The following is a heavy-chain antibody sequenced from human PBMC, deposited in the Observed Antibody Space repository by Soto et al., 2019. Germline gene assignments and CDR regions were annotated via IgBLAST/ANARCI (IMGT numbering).Heavy chain of an antibody. J-gene: IGHJ5*02. D-gene: IGHD5-18*01. CDR3: ARETTARFDP. Sequence: SLTCTVSGGSISSHYWSWIRQPPGKGLEWIGYIYPDGTSYYNQALKRRVTIAMDTSKNQFSLKLTSVTAADTAMYFCARETTARFDPWGQGTQVTVSS. CDR2: IYPDGTS. V-gene: IGHV4-4*08. CDR1: GGSISSHY.